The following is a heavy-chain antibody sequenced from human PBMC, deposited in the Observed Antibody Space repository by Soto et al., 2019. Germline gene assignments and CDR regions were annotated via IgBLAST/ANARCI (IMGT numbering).Heavy chain of an antibody. Sequence: PSETLSLTCSFSGGSMISGAYYWNWIRQHPGKGLEWIAYMYYSGNTYYNPSLRSRITISVDTSKNQFSLKLTSVTDADTAVYYCASSYTGYLDNWGQGTLVPVSS. CDR3: ASSYTGYLDN. D-gene: IGHD3-9*01. CDR2: MYYSGNT. CDR1: GGSMISGAYY. J-gene: IGHJ4*02. V-gene: IGHV4-31*03.